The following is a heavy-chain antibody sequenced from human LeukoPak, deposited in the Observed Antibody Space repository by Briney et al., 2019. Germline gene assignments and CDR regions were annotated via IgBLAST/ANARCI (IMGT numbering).Heavy chain of an antibody. CDR2: INHSGST. CDR1: GGSFSGYY. V-gene: IGHV4-34*01. Sequence: SETLSLTCAVYGGSFSGYYWSWIRQPPGKGLEWIGEINHSGSTNYNPSLKSRVTISVDTSKNQFSLKLSSVTAADTAVYYCARHVGRRYCSGGSCYNLDAFDIWGQGTMVTVSS. CDR3: ARHVGRRYCSGGSCYNLDAFDI. D-gene: IGHD2-15*01. J-gene: IGHJ3*02.